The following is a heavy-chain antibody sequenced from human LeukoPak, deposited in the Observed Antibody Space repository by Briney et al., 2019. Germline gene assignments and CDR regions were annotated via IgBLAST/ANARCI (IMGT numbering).Heavy chain of an antibody. V-gene: IGHV4-30-2*01. CDR2: IYHSGST. J-gene: IGHJ4*02. CDR1: GGSISSGGYS. CDR3: ARGHGDYPFDY. D-gene: IGHD4-17*01. Sequence: PSETLSLTCAVSGGSISSGGYSWSWIRQPPGKGLEWIGYIYHSGSTYYNPSLKSRVTISVDRSKNQFSLKLSSVTAADTAVYYCARGHGDYPFDYWGRGTLVTVSS.